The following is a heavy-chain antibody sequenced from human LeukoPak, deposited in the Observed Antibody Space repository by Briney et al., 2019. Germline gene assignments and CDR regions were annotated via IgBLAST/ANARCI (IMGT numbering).Heavy chain of an antibody. Sequence: SETLSLTCTVSGYSITSGYDWGWIRQPPGKGLEWIASIYYRRTTYYNPSLKSRVTISINTSKNQFSLKLSSVTAADTAVYYCAISDRGVDYWGQGTLVTVSS. CDR2: IYYRRTT. CDR3: AISDRGVDY. J-gene: IGHJ4*02. CDR1: GYSITSGYD. D-gene: IGHD1-14*01. V-gene: IGHV4-38-2*02.